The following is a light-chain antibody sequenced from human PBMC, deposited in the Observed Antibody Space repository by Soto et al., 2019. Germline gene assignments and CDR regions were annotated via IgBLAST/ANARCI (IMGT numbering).Light chain of an antibody. Sequence: QSVLTQPDSVSGSPGQSITISCTGTSSDVGGYNYVSWYQQHPGKAPKLMIYEVSNRPSGVSNRFSGSKSGNTASLTISGPQAEDEADYYCSSYTSSSTLVFGTGTKVTVL. CDR2: EVS. J-gene: IGLJ1*01. CDR3: SSYTSSSTLV. V-gene: IGLV2-14*01. CDR1: SSDVGGYNY.